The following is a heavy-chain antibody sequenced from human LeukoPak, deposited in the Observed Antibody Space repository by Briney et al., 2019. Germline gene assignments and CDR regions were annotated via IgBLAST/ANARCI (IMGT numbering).Heavy chain of an antibody. CDR2: ISSSGNTI. CDR1: GFTFSDYY. J-gene: IGHJ4*02. D-gene: IGHD3-3*01. V-gene: IGHV3-11*04. CDR3: ARDPYDFWSGYYYTYYFDY. Sequence: GGSLRLSCAASGFTFSDYYMSWIRQAPGKGLEWVSYISSSGNTIYYADSVKGRFTISRNNAKNSLYLQMNSLRAEDTAVYYCARDPYDFWSGYYYTYYFDYWGQGTLVTVSS.